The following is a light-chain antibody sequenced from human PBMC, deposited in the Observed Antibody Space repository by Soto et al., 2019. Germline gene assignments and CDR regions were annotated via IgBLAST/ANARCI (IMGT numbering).Light chain of an antibody. J-gene: IGKJ2*01. V-gene: IGKV2-40*01. CDR3: MQRIKFPYT. CDR2: TLS. Sequence: DIVITQSSLSWPVTPGEAASISCRSSQSLFSSEDGNTYLDWYLQKPGQSPQLLIYTLSYRASGIPDRFSGSGSDTEFTLKISRVEAEDVGVYYCMQRIKFPYTFGQGTKLEI. CDR1: QSLFSSEDGNTY.